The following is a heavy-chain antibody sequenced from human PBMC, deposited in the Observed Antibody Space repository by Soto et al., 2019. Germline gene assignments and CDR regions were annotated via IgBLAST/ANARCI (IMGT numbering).Heavy chain of an antibody. D-gene: IGHD6-13*01. Sequence: SVKVSCKASGYTFTSYGISWVRQAPGQGLEWMGGIIPIFGTANYAQKFQGRVTITADESTSTAYMELSSLRSEDTAVYYCARTSGIAAAATKYYYYYGMDVWGQGTTVTVSS. CDR3: ARTSGIAAAATKYYYYYGMDV. CDR2: IIPIFGTA. J-gene: IGHJ6*02. CDR1: GYTFTSYG. V-gene: IGHV1-69*13.